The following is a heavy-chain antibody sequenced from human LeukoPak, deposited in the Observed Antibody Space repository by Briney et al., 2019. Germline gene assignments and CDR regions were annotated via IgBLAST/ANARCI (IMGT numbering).Heavy chain of an antibody. D-gene: IGHD2-15*01. CDR1: GFPFSSYA. J-gene: IGHJ4*02. CDR2: ISGSGGST. Sequence: GGSLRLSCAASGFPFSSYAMSWVRQAPGKGLEWVSAISGSGGSTYYADSVKGRFTISRDNSKNTLYLQMNSLRAEDTAVYYCAKDPNIVVVVAAVDYWGQGTLVTVSS. CDR3: AKDPNIVVVVAAVDY. V-gene: IGHV3-23*01.